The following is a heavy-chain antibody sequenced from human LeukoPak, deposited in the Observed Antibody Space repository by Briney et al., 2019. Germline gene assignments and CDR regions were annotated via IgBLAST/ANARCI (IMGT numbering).Heavy chain of an antibody. CDR3: ARDRVVAATLYYYMDV. D-gene: IGHD2-15*01. V-gene: IGHV4-59*12. J-gene: IGHJ6*03. CDR1: GGSISNYY. Sequence: SETLSLTCTVSGGSISNYYWSWIRQPPGKGLEWIGYISYSGSTKYNPSLKSRVTISVDTSKNQFSLKLRSVTAADTAVYYCARDRVVAATLYYYMDVWGKGTTVTISS. CDR2: ISYSGST.